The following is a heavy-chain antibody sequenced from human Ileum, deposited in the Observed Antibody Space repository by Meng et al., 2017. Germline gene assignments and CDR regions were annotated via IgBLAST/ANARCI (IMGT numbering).Heavy chain of an antibody. CDR1: GGSIESNNW. Sequence: QVLLQEAGPGLVKASEALALTQAASGGSIESNNWWAWIRQPPGQGLEWSGEVYHSGSTHYNPSLRSRVTISIDNTKNRFSLSLNSVTAADTAIYYCARADYVRYFDLWGRGTLVTVSS. V-gene: IGHV4-4*02. CDR2: VYHSGST. J-gene: IGHJ2*01. D-gene: IGHD3-10*02. CDR3: ARADYVRYFDL.